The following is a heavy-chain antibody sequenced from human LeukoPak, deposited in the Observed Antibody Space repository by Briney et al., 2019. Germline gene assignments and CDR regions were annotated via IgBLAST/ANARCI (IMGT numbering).Heavy chain of an antibody. CDR1: GFTFSSYS. CDR2: ISSSSSYI. CDR3: ARSRRDGYNFRWFDP. D-gene: IGHD5-24*01. Sequence: GGSLRLFCAASGFTFSSYSMNWVRQAPGKGLEWVSSISSSSSYIYYADSVKGRFTISRDNAKNSLYLQMNSLRAEDTAVYYCARSRRDGYNFRWFDPWGQGTLVTVSS. V-gene: IGHV3-21*01. J-gene: IGHJ5*02.